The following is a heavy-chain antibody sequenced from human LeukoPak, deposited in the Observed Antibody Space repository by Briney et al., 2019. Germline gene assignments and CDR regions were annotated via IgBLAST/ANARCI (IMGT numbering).Heavy chain of an antibody. CDR3: ASQRSVGATYAFDI. V-gene: IGHV3-23*01. CDR1: GFTFSSYA. Sequence: GESLKISCAASGFTFSSYAMSWVRQAPGKGLEWVSAISGSGGSTYYADSVKGRFTISRDNSKNTLYLQMNSLRVEDTAVYYCASQRSVGATYAFDIWGQGTLVTVSS. D-gene: IGHD1-26*01. J-gene: IGHJ3*02. CDR2: ISGSGGST.